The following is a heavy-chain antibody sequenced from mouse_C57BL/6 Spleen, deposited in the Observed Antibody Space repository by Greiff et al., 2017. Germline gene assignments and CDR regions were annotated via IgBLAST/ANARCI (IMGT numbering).Heavy chain of an antibody. CDR1: GYTFTSYW. V-gene: IGHV1-64*01. J-gene: IGHJ4*01. CDR3: ARWNYGSSYYAMDY. Sequence: VQLQQPGAELVKPGASVKLSCKASGYTFTSYWMHWVKQRPGQGLEWIGMIHPNSGSTNYNEKFKSKATLTVDKSSSTAYMQRSSLTSEDSAVYYCARWNYGSSYYAMDYWGQGTSVTVSS. D-gene: IGHD1-1*01. CDR2: IHPNSGST.